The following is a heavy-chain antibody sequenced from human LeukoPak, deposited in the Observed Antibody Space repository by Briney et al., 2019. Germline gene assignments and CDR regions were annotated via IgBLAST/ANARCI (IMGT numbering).Heavy chain of an antibody. J-gene: IGHJ3*02. Sequence: SVKVSCKASGGTFSSYAISWVRQAPGQGLEWMGGIIPIFGTANYAQKFQGRATITADKSTSTAYMELSSLRSEDTAVYYCARDYGDYYGRAFDIWGQGTMVTVSS. V-gene: IGHV1-69*06. CDR1: GGTFSSYA. D-gene: IGHD4-17*01. CDR3: ARDYGDYYGRAFDI. CDR2: IIPIFGTA.